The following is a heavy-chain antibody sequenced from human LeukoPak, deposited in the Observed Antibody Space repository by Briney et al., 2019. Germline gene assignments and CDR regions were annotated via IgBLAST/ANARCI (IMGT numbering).Heavy chain of an antibody. Sequence: PGGSLRLSCAASGFTFSTYSMNWVRQAPGKGLEWVSYISSSGSTIYYADSVKGRFTISRDNAKNSLYLQMNSLRAEDTAVYYCTREWRDAFDIWGQGTMVTVSS. V-gene: IGHV3-48*01. D-gene: IGHD5-12*01. CDR1: GFTFSTYS. J-gene: IGHJ3*02. CDR2: ISSSGSTI. CDR3: TREWRDAFDI.